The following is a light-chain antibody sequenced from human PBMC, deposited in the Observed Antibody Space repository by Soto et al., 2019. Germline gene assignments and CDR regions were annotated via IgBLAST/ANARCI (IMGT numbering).Light chain of an antibody. V-gene: IGKV3-20*01. CDR3: QQYGSSPFT. CDR1: QSVSSSY. J-gene: IGKJ3*01. CDR2: GAS. Sequence: ETALTQSPGTRSLSPGERATLSCRASQSVSSSYLAWYQQKPGQAPRLLIYGASSRATGIPDRFSGSGSGTDFTLTISRLEPEDFAVYYCQQYGSSPFTFGPGTKVDIK.